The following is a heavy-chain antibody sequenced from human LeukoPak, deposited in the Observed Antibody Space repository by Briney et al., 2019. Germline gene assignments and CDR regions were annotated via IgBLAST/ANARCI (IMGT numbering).Heavy chain of an antibody. CDR2: IYASGST. J-gene: IGHJ4*02. CDR1: GGSISNYY. D-gene: IGHD5-12*01. V-gene: IGHV4-4*07. Sequence: SETLSLTCTVSGGSISNYYWSWVRQPAGKGLEWIGRIYASGSTNYHPSLQSRVTMSTDTSKNQFSLKLNSVTAADTAVYYCARATREAEEAYYFDYWGQGTLVTVSS. CDR3: ARATREAEEAYYFDY.